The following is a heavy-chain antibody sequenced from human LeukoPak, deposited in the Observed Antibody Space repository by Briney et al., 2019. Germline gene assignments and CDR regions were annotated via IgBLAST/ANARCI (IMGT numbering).Heavy chain of an antibody. J-gene: IGHJ4*02. D-gene: IGHD3-10*01. CDR3: AKDRSAVVRASPMDS. Sequence: GGSLRLSCEASGFTFSSYGMHWVRQAPGRGLEWVALITYDGYYEYYADSVKGRFTISSDNSKNTLYLHMNNLRPEDTAVYYCAKDRSAVVRASPMDSWGQGTLVIVSS. CDR1: GFTFSSYG. CDR2: ITYDGYYE. V-gene: IGHV3-30*18.